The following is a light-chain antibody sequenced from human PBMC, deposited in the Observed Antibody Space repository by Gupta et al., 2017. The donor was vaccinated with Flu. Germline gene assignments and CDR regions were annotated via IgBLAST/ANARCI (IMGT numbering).Light chain of an antibody. CDR3: QQYGVSPPAI. Sequence: GTLSLSPGERVTLSCRASQSVNGNYLAWYQQKPGQAPRLLIFGASTRATGIPDRFSGSGSGTDFSLTISRLEPEDFAVYYCQQYGVSPPAILGQGTKVEIK. V-gene: IGKV3-20*01. CDR1: QSVNGNY. J-gene: IGKJ2*01. CDR2: GAS.